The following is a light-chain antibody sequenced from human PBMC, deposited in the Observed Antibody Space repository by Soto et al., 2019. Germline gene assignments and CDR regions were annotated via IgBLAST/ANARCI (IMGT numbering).Light chain of an antibody. Sequence: QSVLTQPASVSGSPGQSITISCTGTSSDVGGYNYVSWYQQHPGKAPKLMIYDVSNRPSGVSNRFSGSKSGNTASLTISGLQAVDEADYYCNSYTSSNIFYVFGTGTKVTV. CDR1: SSDVGGYNY. J-gene: IGLJ1*01. CDR3: NSYTSSNIFYV. CDR2: DVS. V-gene: IGLV2-14*01.